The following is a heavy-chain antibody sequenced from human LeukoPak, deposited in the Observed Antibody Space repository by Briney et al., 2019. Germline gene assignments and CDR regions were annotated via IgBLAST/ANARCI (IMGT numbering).Heavy chain of an antibody. V-gene: IGHV3-30*02. Sequence: PGGSLRLSCAASGFTFSSYEMNWVRQAPGKGLEWVAFIRYDGSNKYYADSVKGRFTISRDNSKNTLYLQMNSLRAEDTAVYYCAKGVLVYSGSPADYWGQGTLVTVSS. CDR2: IRYDGSNK. CDR1: GFTFSSYE. J-gene: IGHJ4*02. CDR3: AKGVLVYSGSPADY. D-gene: IGHD1-26*01.